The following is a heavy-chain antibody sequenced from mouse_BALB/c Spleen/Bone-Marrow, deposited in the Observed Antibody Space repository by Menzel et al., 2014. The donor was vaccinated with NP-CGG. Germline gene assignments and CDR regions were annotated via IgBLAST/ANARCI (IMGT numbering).Heavy chain of an antibody. CDR1: GDSITSGY. J-gene: IGHJ4*01. Sequence: EVHLVESGPSLVKPSQTLSLPCSVTGDSITSGYWNWIRKFPGNKLEYMGYISYSGSTYYNPSLKSRISISRDISKNXYYLQLNSVTTEDTATYYCARDSSGGILAMDYWGQGTSVTVSS. CDR3: ARDSSGGILAMDY. V-gene: IGHV3-8*02. CDR2: ISYSGST. D-gene: IGHD3-2*01.